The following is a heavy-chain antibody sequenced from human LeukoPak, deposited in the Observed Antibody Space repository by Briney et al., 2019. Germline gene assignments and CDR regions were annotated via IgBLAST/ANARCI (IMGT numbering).Heavy chain of an antibody. V-gene: IGHV1-2*02. Sequence: ASVKVSCKASGYTFTGYYMHWVRQAAGQGLEWMGWINPNSGGTNYAQKFQGGVTMTRDTSISTAYMELSRLTSDDTAVYYCARDLMTTVTLLDYWGQGTLVTVSS. CDR1: GYTFTGYY. D-gene: IGHD4-17*01. J-gene: IGHJ4*02. CDR3: ARDLMTTVTLLDY. CDR2: INPNSGGT.